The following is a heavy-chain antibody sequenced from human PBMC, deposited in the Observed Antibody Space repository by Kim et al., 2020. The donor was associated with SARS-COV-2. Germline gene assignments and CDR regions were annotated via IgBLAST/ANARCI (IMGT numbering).Heavy chain of an antibody. CDR2: IYYSGST. Sequence: SETLSLTCTVSGGSISSSSYYWGWIRQPPGKGLEWIGSIYYSGSTYYNPSLKSRVTISVDTSKNQFSLKLSSVTAADTAVYYCARQVGFGDLGIHYFDYWGQGTLVTVSS. D-gene: IGHD3-16*01. V-gene: IGHV4-39*01. CDR1: GGSISSSSYY. CDR3: ARQVGFGDLGIHYFDY. J-gene: IGHJ4*02.